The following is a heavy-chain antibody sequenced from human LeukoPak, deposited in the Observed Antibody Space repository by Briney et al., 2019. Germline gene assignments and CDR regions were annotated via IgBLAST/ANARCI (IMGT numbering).Heavy chain of an antibody. V-gene: IGHV3-30*04. CDR1: GFTFSSYA. D-gene: IGHD2-15*01. J-gene: IGHJ6*02. CDR3: ARDLLGVSHGMDV. Sequence: PGGSLRLSCAASGFTFSSYAMHWVRQAPGKGLEWVAVISYDGSNKYYADSVKGRFTISRDNSKNTLYLQMNSLRAEDTAVYYCARDLLGVSHGMDVWGQGTTATVSS. CDR2: ISYDGSNK.